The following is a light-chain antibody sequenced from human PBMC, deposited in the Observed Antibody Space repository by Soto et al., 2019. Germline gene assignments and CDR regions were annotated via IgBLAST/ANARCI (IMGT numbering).Light chain of an antibody. Sequence: AIQLTQSPSSLSASVGDRVTITCRASQGISSALAWYQQKPGKAPKILIFDASTLQSGVSSRLSGSGSRTDFTLTISSLQPEDVATYYCQHFTTYPHVFTFGPGTKVDIK. CDR3: QHFTTYPHVFT. CDR2: DAS. V-gene: IGKV1-13*02. CDR1: QGISSA. J-gene: IGKJ3*01.